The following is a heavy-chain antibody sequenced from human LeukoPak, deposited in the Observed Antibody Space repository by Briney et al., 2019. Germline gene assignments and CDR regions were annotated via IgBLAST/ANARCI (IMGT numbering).Heavy chain of an antibody. CDR1: GGSFSDYY. CDR2: VNHSGST. Sequence: SETLSLTCAVYGGSFSDYYWSWIRQPPGKGLEWIGEVNHSGSTNYNPSLKSRVTISVDTSKNQFSLKLSSVTAADTAVYYCARGRGYCSGGSCSYNWFDPWGQGTLVTVSS. D-gene: IGHD2-15*01. V-gene: IGHV4-34*01. CDR3: ARGRGYCSGGSCSYNWFDP. J-gene: IGHJ5*02.